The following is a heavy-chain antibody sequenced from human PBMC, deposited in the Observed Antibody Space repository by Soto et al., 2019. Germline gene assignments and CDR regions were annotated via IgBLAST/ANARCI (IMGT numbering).Heavy chain of an antibody. V-gene: IGHV1-3*01. Sequence: QVQLVQSGAEVKKPGASVKVSCKASGYTFTSYAMHWVRQAPGQRLEWMGWINAGNGNTKYSQKFQGRVTITRDTSASTAYMELSSLRSEDTAVYYCAREGCSSTCCYFNWFDPWGQGTLVTVSS. CDR3: AREGCSSTCCYFNWFDP. CDR2: INAGNGNT. D-gene: IGHD2-2*01. J-gene: IGHJ5*02. CDR1: GYTFTSYA.